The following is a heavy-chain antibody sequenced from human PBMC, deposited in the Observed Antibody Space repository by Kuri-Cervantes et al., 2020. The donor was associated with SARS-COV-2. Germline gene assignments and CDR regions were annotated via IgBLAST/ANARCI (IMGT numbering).Heavy chain of an antibody. V-gene: IGHV4-39*01. CDR3: ARATLVRYFDC. CDR1: GGSITSDYL. CDR2: SFYSSST. J-gene: IGHJ4*03. D-gene: IGHD2-2*01. Sequence: GSLRLSRTVSGGSITSDYLWGWIRQPPGKGLEWIGNSFYSSSTFYNPSLKSRVTISVDTSKNQFSLELSSVTAADTAVYYCARATLVRYFDCLSQGTTVTVSS.